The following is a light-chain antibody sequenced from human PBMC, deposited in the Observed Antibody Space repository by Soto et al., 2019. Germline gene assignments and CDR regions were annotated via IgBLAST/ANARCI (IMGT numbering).Light chain of an antibody. CDR1: SSDIGAYDY. J-gene: IGLJ2*01. CDR2: EVR. V-gene: IGLV2-14*03. Sequence: QSALTQPASESGSPGQSITISCTGTSSDIGAYDYVSWFQQYSGKAPTLIIYEVRFRPSGVSSRFSGSKSGNTASLTISGLQTEDEADYYCGSYASATLIFGGGTKLTVL. CDR3: GSYASATLI.